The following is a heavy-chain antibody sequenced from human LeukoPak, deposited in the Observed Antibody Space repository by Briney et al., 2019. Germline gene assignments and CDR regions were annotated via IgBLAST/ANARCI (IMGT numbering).Heavy chain of an antibody. CDR2: IYSTGST. V-gene: IGHV4-59*01. Sequence: KTSETLSLTCSVSGGSISSYYWSWIRQHPGKGLDWMGYIYSTGSTNYNPSLEGRVTMSADTSKNQFSLKLSSVTAADTAAYFCARVGGWEPKLHGVTFDYLGQGTLVTVCS. D-gene: IGHD1-26*01. CDR3: ARVGGWEPKLHGVTFDY. J-gene: IGHJ4*02. CDR1: GGSISSYY.